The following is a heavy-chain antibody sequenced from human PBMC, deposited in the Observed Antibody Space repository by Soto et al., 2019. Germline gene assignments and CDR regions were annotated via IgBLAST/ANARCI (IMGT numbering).Heavy chain of an antibody. CDR3: ARVGSGSSDFDY. J-gene: IGHJ4*02. Sequence: PGGSLRLSCAASGFTFSSYEMNWVRQAPGKGLEWVSYISSSGSTIYYADSVKGRFTISRDNAKNSLYLQMNSLRAEDTAVYYCARVGSGSSDFDYWGQGTLVTVSS. CDR1: GFTFSSYE. D-gene: IGHD1-26*01. V-gene: IGHV3-48*03. CDR2: ISSSGSTI.